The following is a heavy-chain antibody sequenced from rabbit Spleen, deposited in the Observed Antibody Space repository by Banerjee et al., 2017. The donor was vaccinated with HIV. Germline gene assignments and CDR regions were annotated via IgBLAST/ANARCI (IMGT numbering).Heavy chain of an antibody. V-gene: IGHV1S45*01. Sequence: QEQLVESGGGLVQPEGSLTLTCTASGLSFSSNYYMCWVRQAPGKGLEWIACVYVSGGVTVYASWAKGRFTISKTSSTTVTLQMTSLTAADTATYFCARGSAAMTMVITGYYLSLWGPGTLVTVS. J-gene: IGHJ4*01. CDR2: VYVSGGVT. D-gene: IGHD2-1*01. CDR1: GLSFSSNYY. CDR3: ARGSAAMTMVITGYYLSL.